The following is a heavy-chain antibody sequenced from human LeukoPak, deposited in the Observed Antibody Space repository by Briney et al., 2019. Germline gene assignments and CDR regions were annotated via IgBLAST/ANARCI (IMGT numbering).Heavy chain of an antibody. J-gene: IGHJ6*03. D-gene: IGHD3-10*01. CDR3: ARGPSITMVRGGQWYYYMDV. Sequence: ASVKVSCKASGYTFTSYAMNWVRQAPGQGLEWMGIINLRTGSTSYSQKFQGRVTMTGDTSTNTVYMELSSLRSEDTAVYYCARGPSITMVRGGQWYYYMDVWGKGTTVTISS. CDR1: GYTFTSYA. CDR2: INLRTGST. V-gene: IGHV1-46*01.